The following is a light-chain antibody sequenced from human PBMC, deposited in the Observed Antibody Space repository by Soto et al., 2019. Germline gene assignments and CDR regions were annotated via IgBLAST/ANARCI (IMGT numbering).Light chain of an antibody. CDR3: MIWYSSAWV. J-gene: IGLJ3*02. CDR2: YKSDSDK. Sequence: QPVLTQPSSLSASPGASASLTCTLRSGINVGTYSIYWDQQKPGSLPQYLLRYKSDSDKQQGSGVPSRFSGSKDASANAGILLISRLKSEDEADYYCMIWYSSAWVFGGGTKLTVL. V-gene: IGLV5-45*03. CDR1: SGINVGTYS.